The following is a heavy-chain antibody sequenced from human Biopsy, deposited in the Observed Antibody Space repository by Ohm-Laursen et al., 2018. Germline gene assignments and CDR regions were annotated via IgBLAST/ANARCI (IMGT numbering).Heavy chain of an antibody. CDR1: GGSMPGYE. CDR3: ARVEAGTYDALDI. Sequence: SDTVSLTRSVSGGSMPGYEWSWIRLAPGKGLEWIGYIYYSGGTKYNPYLASRVTFSVDMSKSQFSLKLYSVTAADAAVYYCARVEAGTYDALDIWGQGTLVAVSA. CDR2: IYYSGGT. V-gene: IGHV4-59*07. J-gene: IGHJ3*02. D-gene: IGHD1-26*01.